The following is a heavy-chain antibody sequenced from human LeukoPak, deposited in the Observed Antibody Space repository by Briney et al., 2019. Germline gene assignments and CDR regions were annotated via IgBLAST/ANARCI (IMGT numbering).Heavy chain of an antibody. J-gene: IGHJ5*02. V-gene: IGHV1-69*05. Sequence: SVKVSCKASGGTSSSYAISWVRQAPGQGLEWMGRIIPIFGTANYAQKFQGRVTITTDESTSTAYMELSSLRSEDTAVYYCARDGVVVVPAAPYNWFDPWGQGTLVTVSS. D-gene: IGHD2-2*01. CDR2: IIPIFGTA. CDR3: ARDGVVVVPAAPYNWFDP. CDR1: GGTSSSYA.